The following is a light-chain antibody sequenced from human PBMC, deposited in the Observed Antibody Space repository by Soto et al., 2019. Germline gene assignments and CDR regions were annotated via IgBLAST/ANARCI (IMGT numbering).Light chain of an antibody. CDR1: SSNIGSNT. J-gene: IGLJ3*02. V-gene: IGLV1-44*01. CDR3: AAWDDSLNGRV. Sequence: QSVLTQPTSASATPGQRVTISCSGSSSNIGSNTVNWYQQLPGTAPKLLIYKSNQRPSGVPDRFSGSKSGTSASLAISGLQSEDEADYYCAAWDDSLNGRVFGGGTKLTVL. CDR2: KSN.